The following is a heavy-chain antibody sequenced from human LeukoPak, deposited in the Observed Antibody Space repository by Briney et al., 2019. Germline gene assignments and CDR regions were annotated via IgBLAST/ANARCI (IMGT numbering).Heavy chain of an antibody. CDR1: GYTFTGYY. Sequence: GASVKVSCKASGYTFTGYYMHWVRQAPGQGLEWMGWFNPNSGGTNYAQKFQGRVTMTRDTSISTAYMDLSRLRSDDTAVYYCARAYCSSTSCYRDYYYGMDVWGQGTTVTVSS. D-gene: IGHD2-2*01. CDR2: FNPNSGGT. J-gene: IGHJ6*02. V-gene: IGHV1-2*02. CDR3: ARAYCSSTSCYRDYYYGMDV.